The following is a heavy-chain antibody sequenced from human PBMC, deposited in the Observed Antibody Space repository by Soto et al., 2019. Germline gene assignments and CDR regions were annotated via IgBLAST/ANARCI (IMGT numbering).Heavy chain of an antibody. Sequence: QVQLQQWGAGLLKPSETLSLTCAVYGGSFSGYYWSWIRQPPGKGLEWIGEINHSGSTNYNPSLKSRVTISVDTSKNQFSQKLSSVTAADTAVYYCARGESGSYPVSQTSNFDYWGQGTLVTVSS. J-gene: IGHJ4*02. D-gene: IGHD1-26*01. CDR3: ARGESGSYPVSQTSNFDY. CDR2: INHSGST. CDR1: GGSFSGYY. V-gene: IGHV4-34*01.